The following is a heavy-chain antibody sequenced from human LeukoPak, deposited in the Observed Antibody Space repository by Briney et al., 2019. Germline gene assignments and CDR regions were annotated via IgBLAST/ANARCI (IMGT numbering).Heavy chain of an antibody. CDR3: ARGTDSSGFYNSYFDP. D-gene: IGHD3-22*01. CDR2: IYTSGTT. Sequence: SETLSPTCTVSGGSISGYYWSWIRQPAGKGLEWIGRIYTSGTTNYNLSLKSRVTMSVDTSKNQFSLKLSSVTAADTAVYYCARGTDSSGFYNSYFDPWGQGTLVTVSS. J-gene: IGHJ5*02. CDR1: GGSISGYY. V-gene: IGHV4-4*07.